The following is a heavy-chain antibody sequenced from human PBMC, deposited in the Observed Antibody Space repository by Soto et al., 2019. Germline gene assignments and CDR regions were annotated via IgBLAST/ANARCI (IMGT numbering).Heavy chain of an antibody. CDR2: INPGDSDT. Sequence: EVHLVQSGAEVKKPGESLKISCKGSGYRFTDYWIGWVRQMPEKGLEWMGIINPGDSDTRFSPSFQGQVPISADKSISTAFLQWSSLKASDTAMYYCARPSSNGGWGLLDYWGQGSLVTVSS. CDR3: ARPSSNGGWGLLDY. D-gene: IGHD6-19*01. V-gene: IGHV5-51*01. CDR1: GYRFTDYW. J-gene: IGHJ4*02.